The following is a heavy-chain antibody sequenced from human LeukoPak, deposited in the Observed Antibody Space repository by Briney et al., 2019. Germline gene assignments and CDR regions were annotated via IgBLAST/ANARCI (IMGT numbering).Heavy chain of an antibody. D-gene: IGHD6-19*01. CDR1: GFTFSNYG. Sequence: GGSLRLSCAASGFTFSNYGMHWVRQAPGKGLEWVAMVSFDGSNKDYADSVKGRFTISRDNSKNTLYLQMNSLRAEDTAVYYCAPPSSGWRFDYCGQGALVTVSS. CDR3: APPSSGWRFDY. V-gene: IGHV3-30*03. CDR2: VSFDGSNK. J-gene: IGHJ4*02.